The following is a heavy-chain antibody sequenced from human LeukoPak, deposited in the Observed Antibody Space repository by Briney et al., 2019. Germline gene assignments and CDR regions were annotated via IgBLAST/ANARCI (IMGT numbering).Heavy chain of an antibody. Sequence: SETLSLTCTVSGGSISSYYWSWIRQPPGKGLEWIGYIYYSGSTNYNPSLKSRVTISVDTSKNQFSLKLSSVTAADTAVYYCARPNVYSSSWYYFDYWGQGTLVTVSS. CDR1: GGSISSYY. CDR3: ARPNVYSSSWYYFDY. J-gene: IGHJ4*02. V-gene: IGHV4-59*01. CDR2: IYYSGST. D-gene: IGHD6-13*01.